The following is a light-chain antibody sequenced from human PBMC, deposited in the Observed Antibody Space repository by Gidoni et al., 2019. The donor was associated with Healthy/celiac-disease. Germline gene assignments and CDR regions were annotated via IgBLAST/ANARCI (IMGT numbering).Light chain of an antibody. J-gene: IGKJ2*01. CDR3: QQYGSSPPYT. Sequence: ESVLTQSPGTLSLSPGERATLSCSARQSVISSYVAWYQQKPGQAPRLLIYGASSRATGIPHRFSGSGSGTDFTLTISRLEPEDFAVYFCQQYGSSPPYTFGQGTKLEIK. CDR2: GAS. V-gene: IGKV3-20*01. CDR1: QSVISSY.